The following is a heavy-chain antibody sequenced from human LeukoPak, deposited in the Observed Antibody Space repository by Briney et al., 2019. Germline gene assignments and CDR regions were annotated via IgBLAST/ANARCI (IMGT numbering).Heavy chain of an antibody. D-gene: IGHD2-2*01. CDR1: GFTFSSYG. J-gene: IGHJ4*02. Sequence: RPGGSLRLSCAASGFTFSSYGMHWVRQAPGKGLEWVAVISYDGSNKYYADSVKGRFTISRDNSKNTLYLQMNSLRAEDTAVYYCAKEAQYCSSTSCYHFGEGFDYWGQGTLVTVSS. CDR2: ISYDGSNK. CDR3: AKEAQYCSSTSCYHFGEGFDY. V-gene: IGHV3-30*18.